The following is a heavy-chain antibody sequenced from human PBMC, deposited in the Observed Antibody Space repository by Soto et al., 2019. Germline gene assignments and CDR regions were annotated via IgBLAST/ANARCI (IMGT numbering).Heavy chain of an antibody. CDR3: ARDRIAVAGSYYYGMDG. V-gene: IGHV1-18*01. Sequence: GASVKVSCKASGYTFTSYGISWVRQAPGQGLEWMGWISAYNGNTNYAQKLQGRVTMTTDTSTSTAYMELRSLRSDDTAVYYCARDRIAVAGSYYYGMDGWGQGTTVTVSS. J-gene: IGHJ6*02. D-gene: IGHD6-19*01. CDR1: GYTFTSYG. CDR2: ISAYNGNT.